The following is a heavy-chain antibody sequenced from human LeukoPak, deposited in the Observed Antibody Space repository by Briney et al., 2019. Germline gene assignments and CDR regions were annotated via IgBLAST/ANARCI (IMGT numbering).Heavy chain of an antibody. CDR1: GITFSSYS. J-gene: IGHJ4*02. V-gene: IGHV3-21*01. CDR3: ARAYDFWSGPGGY. CDR2: ISHRSGYI. D-gene: IGHD3-3*01. Sequence: SGGFLRLSCAASGITFSSYSMNWVRQAPGKGLEWVSSISHRSGYIYYADSVKGRFTISRDNAKNSLYLQMNSLRAEDTAVYYCARAYDFWSGPGGYWGQGTLVTVSS.